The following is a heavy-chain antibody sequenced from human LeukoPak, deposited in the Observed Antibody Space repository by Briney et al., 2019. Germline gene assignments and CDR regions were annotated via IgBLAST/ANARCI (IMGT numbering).Heavy chain of an antibody. D-gene: IGHD6-13*01. V-gene: IGHV3-23*01. CDR2: ISGSGGST. CDR1: GFTFSSYA. Sequence: PGGSLRLSCAASGFTFSSYAMSWVRQAPGKGLEWVSAISGSGGSTYYADSVKGRFTISRDNSKNTLYLQMNSLRAEDTAVYYCAKAQGQQLVGGLYYFDYWGQGTLVTVSS. CDR3: AKAQGQQLVGGLYYFDY. J-gene: IGHJ4*02.